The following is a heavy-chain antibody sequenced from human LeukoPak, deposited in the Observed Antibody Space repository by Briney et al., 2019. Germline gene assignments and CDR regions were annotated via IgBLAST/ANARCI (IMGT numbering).Heavy chain of an antibody. D-gene: IGHD6-6*01. CDR2: ISSSGSTI. J-gene: IGHJ4*02. Sequence: GGSLRLSCAASGFTFSDYYMSWIRQAPGKGLEWVSYISSSGSTIYYADSMKGRFTITRDNAKNSLYLQMNSLKAEDTAVYYCARGEWSSSPFDYWGQGTLVTVSS. CDR1: GFTFSDYY. CDR3: ARGEWSSSPFDY. V-gene: IGHV3-11*04.